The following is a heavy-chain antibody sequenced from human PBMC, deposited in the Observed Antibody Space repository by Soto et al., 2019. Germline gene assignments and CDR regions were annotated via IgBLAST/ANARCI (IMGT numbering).Heavy chain of an antibody. Sequence: QVQLQESGPGLVKPSQTLSLTCTVSGGSISSGGYYWSWIRQHPGKGLEWIGYIYYSGSTYYNPSLKCRVTISVDTSKNQFSLKLSSVTAADTAVYYCASGNYDYGDYVWFDPWGQGTLVTVSS. D-gene: IGHD4-17*01. V-gene: IGHV4-31*03. CDR2: IYYSGST. CDR1: GGSISSGGYY. CDR3: ASGNYDYGDYVWFDP. J-gene: IGHJ5*02.